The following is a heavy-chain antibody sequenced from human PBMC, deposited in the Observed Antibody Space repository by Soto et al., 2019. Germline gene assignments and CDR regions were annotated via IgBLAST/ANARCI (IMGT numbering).Heavy chain of an antibody. V-gene: IGHV4-59*08. CDR3: ARAIVATIGGMDV. J-gene: IGHJ6*02. D-gene: IGHD5-12*01. CDR1: GGSLGSYY. Sequence: SETLSLTCTVSGGSLGSYYWSWIRQPPGKGLEWIGYVFYTGRANYNASLKSRVSISLDTSNYQFSLKLSSVTAADTAVYYCARAIVATIGGMDVWGQGTTVTVSS. CDR2: VFYTGRA.